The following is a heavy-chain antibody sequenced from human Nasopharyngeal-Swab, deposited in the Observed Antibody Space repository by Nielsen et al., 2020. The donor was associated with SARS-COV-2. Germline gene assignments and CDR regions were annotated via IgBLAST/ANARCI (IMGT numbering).Heavy chain of an antibody. CDR1: GGSVSSVGYY. CDR3: ARDRGDLRKYNCDS. J-gene: IGHJ4*02. D-gene: IGHD3-10*01. Sequence: SETLSLTCSVSGGSVSSVGYYWNWIRQPPGRPLAWLGYIYHDGGTNYNPSLMGRVIMSVDTSKNQFSLRLTSVSTADTAVYYCARDRGDLRKYNCDSWGQGTLVTVSS. V-gene: IGHV4-61*08. CDR2: IYHDGGT.